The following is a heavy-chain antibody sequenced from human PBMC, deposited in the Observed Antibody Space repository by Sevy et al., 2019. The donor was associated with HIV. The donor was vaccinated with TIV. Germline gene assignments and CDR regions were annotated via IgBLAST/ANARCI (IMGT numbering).Heavy chain of an antibody. J-gene: IGHJ4*02. CDR1: GFTFGDYA. D-gene: IGHD3-22*01. V-gene: IGHV3-49*03. Sequence: GGSLRLSCTGSGFTFGDYAMSWFRQAPGMGREWVGFTRSKDYDGATEYAASVKGRFTISRDDSKSIADLQMTSLKTEDTAVYYCTRGYYYDSSGYSDYWGQGTLVTVSS. CDR2: TRSKDYDGAT. CDR3: TRGYYYDSSGYSDY.